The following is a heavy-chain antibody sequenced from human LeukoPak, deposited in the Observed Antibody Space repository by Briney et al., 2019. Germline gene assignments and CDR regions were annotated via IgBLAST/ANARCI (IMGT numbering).Heavy chain of an antibody. D-gene: IGHD6-13*01. CDR2: FDPEDGET. CDR3: ATGGGHIAAVGPFDY. CDR1: GYTLTELS. V-gene: IGHV1-24*01. Sequence: GASVKVSCKVSGYTLTELSMHWVRQAPGKGLEWMGAFDPEDGETIYAQKFQGRVTMTEDTSTDTAYMELSSLRSEDTAVYYCATGGGHIAAVGPFDYWGQGTLVTVSS. J-gene: IGHJ4*02.